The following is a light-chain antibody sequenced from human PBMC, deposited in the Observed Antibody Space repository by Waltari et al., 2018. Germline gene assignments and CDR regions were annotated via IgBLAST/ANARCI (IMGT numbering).Light chain of an antibody. V-gene: IGLV8-61*01. J-gene: IGLJ3*02. CDR1: SGSLSTTSS. CDR2: TAN. Sequence: QTVVTQEPSLSVSPGGTVPLTCALSSGSLSTTSSATWYQQTPGQAPRTLWYTANVRSSGVPVRVSGAILGHTAALTITGAQADDESDYYCALYMGSGIWVFGGGTRLTVL. CDR3: ALYMGSGIWV.